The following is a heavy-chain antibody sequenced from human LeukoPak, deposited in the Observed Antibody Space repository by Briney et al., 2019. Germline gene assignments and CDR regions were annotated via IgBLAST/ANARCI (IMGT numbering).Heavy chain of an antibody. CDR2: ISGDGGST. CDR3: AKDRGSAFDY. CDR1: GFTFDDYA. J-gene: IGHJ4*02. V-gene: IGHV3-43*02. Sequence: QPGGSRRLSCAASGFTFDDYAMHWVRQAPGKGLEWVSLISGDGGSTYYADSVKGRFTISRDNSKNTLYLQMNSLRAEDTAVYYCAKDRGSAFDYWGQGTLVTVSS. D-gene: IGHD1-26*01.